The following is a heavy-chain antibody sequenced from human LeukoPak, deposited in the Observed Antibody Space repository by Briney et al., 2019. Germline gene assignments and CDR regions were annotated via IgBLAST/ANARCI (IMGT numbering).Heavy chain of an antibody. D-gene: IGHD7-27*01. CDR2: IGNNGGGI. CDR1: GFTFTSYT. Sequence: GGSLRLSCAASGFTFTSYTMYWVRQAPGKGLERVSIIGNNGGGIHYADSVRGRFTISRDNSKNTLYLQMTNLRVDDTALYYCAIDPNWETHNWGQGVLVTVSS. J-gene: IGHJ4*02. CDR3: AIDPNWETHN. V-gene: IGHV3-23*01.